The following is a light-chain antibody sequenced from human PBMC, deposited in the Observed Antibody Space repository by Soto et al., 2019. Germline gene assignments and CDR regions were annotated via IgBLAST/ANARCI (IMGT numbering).Light chain of an antibody. V-gene: IGLV2-8*01. CDR2: EVS. CDR1: SSDVGGYNY. J-gene: IGLJ2*01. CDR3: SSYAGSNIL. Sequence: QSALTQPPSASGSPGQSVTFSCTGTSSDVGGYNYVSWYQQHPGKAPKLMIYEVSKRPSGVPDRFSGSKSGNTASLTVSGLQAEDEADYYCSSYAGSNILFGGGTKLTVL.